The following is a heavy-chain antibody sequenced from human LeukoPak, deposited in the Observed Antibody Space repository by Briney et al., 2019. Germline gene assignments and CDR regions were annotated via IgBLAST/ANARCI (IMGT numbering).Heavy chain of an antibody. Sequence: GGSLRLSCAASGFNFSSYAMSWVRQAPGKGLEWVSTISGSGGSTYYADSVKGRFTISRDNSKNTLYLQMNSLRAEDTAVYYCAKRYYDSSGPYYYYMDVWGKGTTVTVSS. J-gene: IGHJ6*03. CDR1: GFNFSSYA. CDR3: AKRYYDSSGPYYYYMDV. CDR2: ISGSGGST. D-gene: IGHD3-22*01. V-gene: IGHV3-23*01.